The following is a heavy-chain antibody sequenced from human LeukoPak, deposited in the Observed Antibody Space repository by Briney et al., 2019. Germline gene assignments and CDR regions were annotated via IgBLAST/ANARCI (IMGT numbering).Heavy chain of an antibody. CDR3: ATPLNYDFWSGYTQGRAFDI. CDR2: FYPEDGET. D-gene: IGHD3-3*01. V-gene: IGHV1-24*01. CDR1: GYTLTELS. J-gene: IGHJ3*02. Sequence: ASVKVSCKVSGYTLTELSMHWVRQAPGKGLEWMGGFYPEDGETIYAQKFQGRVTMTEDTSTDTAYMELSSLRSEDTAVYYCATPLNYDFWSGYTQGRAFDIWGQGTMVTVSS.